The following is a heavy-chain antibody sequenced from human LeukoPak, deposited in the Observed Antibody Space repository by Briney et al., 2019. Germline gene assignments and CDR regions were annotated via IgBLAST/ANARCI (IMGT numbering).Heavy chain of an antibody. Sequence: GGSLRLSCAASGFTFSSYAMSWVRQAPGKGLEWVSAISGSGGSTYYADSVKGRFTISRDHSTNTLYLQMNSLRAEDTAVYYCQIGYPSGSYVSTAWGQGTLVTVPS. D-gene: IGHD3-10*01. J-gene: IGHJ4*02. CDR1: GFTFSSYA. CDR3: QIGYPSGSYVSTA. CDR2: ISGSGGST. V-gene: IGHV3-23*01.